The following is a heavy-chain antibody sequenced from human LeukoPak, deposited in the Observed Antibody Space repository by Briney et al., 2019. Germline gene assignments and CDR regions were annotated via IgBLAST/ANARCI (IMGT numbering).Heavy chain of an antibody. Sequence: EGSLRLSCAASGFSFSSYAMSWVRQAPGKRLEWVSAISGSGDSKLYADSVKGRFTISRDNSKNTLYLQMNSLRAEDTAVYYCANKVNTVTTADYWGQGTLVTVSS. CDR3: ANKVNTVTTADY. D-gene: IGHD4-17*01. V-gene: IGHV3-23*01. CDR2: ISGSGDSK. J-gene: IGHJ4*02. CDR1: GFSFSSYA.